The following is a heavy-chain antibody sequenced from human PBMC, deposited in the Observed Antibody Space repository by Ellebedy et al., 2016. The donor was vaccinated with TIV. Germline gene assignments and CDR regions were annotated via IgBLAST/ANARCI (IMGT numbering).Heavy chain of an antibody. J-gene: IGHJ6*02. D-gene: IGHD3-10*01. CDR3: ARIWFGDLLSPEGDV. CDR2: IYNTGTT. CDR1: SGSVSSGKYY. V-gene: IGHV4-61*01. Sequence: SETLSLXXIVSSGSVSSGKYYWSWIRQPPGKGLEWIGYIYNTGTTNYNPSLKSRVTISVDASKNQFSLNLSSVTAADTALYYCARIWFGDLLSPEGDVWGQGTTVTVSS.